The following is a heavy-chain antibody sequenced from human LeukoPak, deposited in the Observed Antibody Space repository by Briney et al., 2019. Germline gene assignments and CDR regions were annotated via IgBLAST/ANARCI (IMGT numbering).Heavy chain of an antibody. D-gene: IGHD2-15*01. CDR2: IYWNSDRI. J-gene: IGHJ4*02. V-gene: IGHV3-9*01. CDR1: GFTLNDYA. CDR3: IKDTRKGGLDY. Sequence: GGSLRLSCTASGFTLNDYAMHWVRQAPGKGLEWVSGIYWNSDRIDYADSVRGRFTISRDNAKHSLYLQMNSLRAENTAFYYCIKDTRKGGLDYWGQGTLVTVSS.